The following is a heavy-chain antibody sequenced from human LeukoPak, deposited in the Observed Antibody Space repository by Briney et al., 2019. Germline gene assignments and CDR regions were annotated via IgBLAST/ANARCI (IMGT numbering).Heavy chain of an antibody. D-gene: IGHD6-13*01. CDR3: ARRSRSHWFDP. CDR1: GFTFSSYT. J-gene: IGHJ5*02. CDR2: ISSSTSYI. V-gene: IGHV3-21*01. Sequence: GGSLRLSCAASGFTFSSYTMNWVRQAPGKGLEWVSSISSSTSYIYYADSVKGRFTISRDNAKNSLYLQMNSLRAEDTAVYYCARRSRSHWFDPWGQGTLVTVSS.